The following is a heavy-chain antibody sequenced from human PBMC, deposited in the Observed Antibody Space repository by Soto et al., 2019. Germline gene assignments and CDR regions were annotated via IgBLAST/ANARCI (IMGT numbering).Heavy chain of an antibody. CDR3: ARGVGLRYFDWLRRLFDY. J-gene: IGHJ4*02. CDR1: GGSISFDHYH. D-gene: IGHD3-9*01. V-gene: IGHV4-34*01. CDR2: INHSGST. Sequence: PSETLSLTCTVSGGSISFDHYHWTWIRQPPGKGLEWIGEINHSGSTNYNPSLKSRVTISVDTSKNQFSLKLSSVTAADTAVYYCARGVGLRYFDWLRRLFDYWGQGTLVTVSS.